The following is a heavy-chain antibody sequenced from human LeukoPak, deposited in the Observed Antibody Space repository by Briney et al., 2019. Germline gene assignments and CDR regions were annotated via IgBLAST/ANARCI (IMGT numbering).Heavy chain of an antibody. J-gene: IGHJ4*02. V-gene: IGHV3-21*01. D-gene: IGHD6-19*01. CDR3: ARDGIAVAGTEYYFDY. CDR1: GFTFSSYN. CDR2: ITSDSRYM. Sequence: GGSLRLSCAASGFTFSSYNMNWVRQAPGKGLEWVSSITSDSRYMYYADSVKGRFTISRDNAKNSLYLQMNSPRAEDTAVYYCARDGIAVAGTEYYFDYWGQGTLVTVSS.